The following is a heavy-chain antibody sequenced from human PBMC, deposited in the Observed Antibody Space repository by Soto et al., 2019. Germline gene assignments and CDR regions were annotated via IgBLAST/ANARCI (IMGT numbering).Heavy chain of an antibody. Sequence: ASVKVSCKASGYTFTGYYMHWVRQAPGQGLEWMGWINPNSGGTNYAQKFQGWVTMTRDTSISTAYMELSRLRSDDTAVYYCARAQDYGDYEFHYWGQGTLVTVSS. CDR1: GYTFTGYY. V-gene: IGHV1-2*04. D-gene: IGHD4-17*01. J-gene: IGHJ4*02. CDR2: INPNSGGT. CDR3: ARAQDYGDYEFHY.